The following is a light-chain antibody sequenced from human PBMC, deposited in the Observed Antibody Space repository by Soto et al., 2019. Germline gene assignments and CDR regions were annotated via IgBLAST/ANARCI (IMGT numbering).Light chain of an antibody. CDR1: QSVSSSY. V-gene: IGKV3-20*01. J-gene: IGKJ1*01. Sequence: EKMLNQSPGTVSLNPGERATLSCRSSQSVSSSYLAWYQQKPGQAPRLLIYGASSRATGIPDRFSGSGSGTDFTLTISRLEPEDFAVYYCHQYNHWLTWTFGQGTNVDI. CDR2: GAS. CDR3: HQYNHWLTWT.